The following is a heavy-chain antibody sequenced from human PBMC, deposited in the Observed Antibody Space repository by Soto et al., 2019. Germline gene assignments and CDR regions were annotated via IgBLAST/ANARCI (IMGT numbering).Heavy chain of an antibody. Sequence: QVQLVQSGAEAKKPGSSVKVSCKTSGGTFSSYAISWVRQAPGQGLEWMGGIVPLFRTTNYAQKFQGRVTITADTSTYTVYMELSGLRSGDTAVYYCAREASAVLSLDYWGQGTLVTVSS. D-gene: IGHD6-19*01. J-gene: IGHJ4*02. CDR2: IVPLFRTT. CDR3: AREASAVLSLDY. CDR1: GGTFSSYA. V-gene: IGHV1-69*06.